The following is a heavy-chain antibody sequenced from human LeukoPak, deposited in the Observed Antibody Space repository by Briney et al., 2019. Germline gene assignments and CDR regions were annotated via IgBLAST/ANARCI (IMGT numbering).Heavy chain of an antibody. CDR2: INHSGST. J-gene: IGHJ5*02. D-gene: IGHD5-18*01. V-gene: IGHV4-34*01. Sequence: SETLSLTCAVYGGSFSGYSWSWIRHPPGKGLEWIGEINHSGSTNYNPSLKSRVTISVDTSKNQFSLKLSSVTAADTAVYYCARCPFGDTARTGYNWFDPWGQGTLVTVSS. CDR1: GGSFSGYS. CDR3: ARCPFGDTARTGYNWFDP.